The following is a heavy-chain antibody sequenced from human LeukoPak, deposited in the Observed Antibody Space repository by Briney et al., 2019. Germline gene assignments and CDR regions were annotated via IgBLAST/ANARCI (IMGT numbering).Heavy chain of an antibody. CDR1: GGSISSSSYF. D-gene: IGHD3-22*01. V-gene: IGHV4-39*07. CDR2: IYYSGST. J-gene: IGHJ4*02. CDR3: ARDLAVLGYFHFDC. Sequence: PSETLSLTCTVSGGSISSSSYFWGWIRQPPGKGLEWIGSIYYSGSTYYNPSLKSRVTSSVDTSKNQFSLKLSSVTAADTAVYYCARDLAVLGYFHFDCWGQGTLVTVSS.